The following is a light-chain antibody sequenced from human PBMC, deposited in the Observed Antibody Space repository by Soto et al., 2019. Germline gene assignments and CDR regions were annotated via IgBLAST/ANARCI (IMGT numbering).Light chain of an antibody. CDR3: QQYENLPT. J-gene: IGKJ5*01. CDR2: DAS. CDR1: QNINNY. V-gene: IGKV1-33*01. Sequence: IQLTQLPSSLSASVGDRVTITCQASQNINNYLNWYQQKPGRAPKLLIYDASNLEAGVPSRFRGSGSGTDFTFTISRLQPEDIATYYCQQYENLPTFGQRTRLEIK.